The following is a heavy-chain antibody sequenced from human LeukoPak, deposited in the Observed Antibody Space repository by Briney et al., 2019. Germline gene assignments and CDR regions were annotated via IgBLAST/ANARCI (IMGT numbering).Heavy chain of an antibody. D-gene: IGHD6-6*01. V-gene: IGHV1-2*02. CDR3: ARRKIAARPLDY. CDR2: INPNSGGT. Sequence: ASVKVSCKASGYTFTGYYIHWVRQAPGQGLEWMGWINPNSGGTNYAQKFQGRVTMTRDTTISTAYMELSRLRSDDTSVYYCARRKIAARPLDYWGQGTLVTVSS. CDR1: GYTFTGYY. J-gene: IGHJ4*02.